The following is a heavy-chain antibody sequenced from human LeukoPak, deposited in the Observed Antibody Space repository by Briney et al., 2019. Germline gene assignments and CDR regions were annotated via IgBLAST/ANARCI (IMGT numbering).Heavy chain of an antibody. V-gene: IGHV1-69*13. D-gene: IGHD2-15*01. Sequence: SVKVSCKASGGTFSSYAISWVRQAPGQGLEWMGGIIPIFGTANYAQKFQGRVTITADESTSTAYMELSSLRSEDTAVYYCAREEVVAATGYYYYYGMDVWGKGTTVAVSS. CDR1: GGTFSSYA. J-gene: IGHJ6*04. CDR2: IIPIFGTA. CDR3: AREEVVAATGYYYYYGMDV.